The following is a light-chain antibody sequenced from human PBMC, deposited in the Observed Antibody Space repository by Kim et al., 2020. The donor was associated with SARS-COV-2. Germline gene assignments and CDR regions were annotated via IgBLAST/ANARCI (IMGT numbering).Light chain of an antibody. CDR2: AAS. J-gene: IGKJ4*01. CDR1: QGISSY. Sequence: IQLTQSPSSLSASVGDRVTITCRASQGISSYLAWYQQKPEKAPKLLIYAASTLQSGVPSRFSGSGSGTDFTLTISSLQPEDFATYYCQLLNSYFPFGGGTKVDIK. V-gene: IGKV1-9*01. CDR3: QLLNSYFP.